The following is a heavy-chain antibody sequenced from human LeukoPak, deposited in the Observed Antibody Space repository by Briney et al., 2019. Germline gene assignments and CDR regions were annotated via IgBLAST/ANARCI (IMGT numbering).Heavy chain of an antibody. CDR2: IYYSGST. CDR1: GGSVSSGSYY. Sequence: PSETLSLTCTVSGGSVSSGSYYWSWIRQPPGKGLEWIGYIYYSGSTNYNPSLKSRVTISVDTSKNQFSLKLSSVTAADTAVYYCARESGSTYYFDYWGQGTLVTVSS. J-gene: IGHJ4*02. CDR3: ARESGSTYYFDY. D-gene: IGHD1-26*01. V-gene: IGHV4-61*01.